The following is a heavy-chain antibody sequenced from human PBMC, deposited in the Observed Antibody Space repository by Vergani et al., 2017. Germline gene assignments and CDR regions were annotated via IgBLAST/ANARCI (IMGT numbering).Heavy chain of an antibody. CDR2: ISSSSSTI. J-gene: IGHJ4*02. D-gene: IGHD6-13*01. V-gene: IGHV3-48*01. CDR3: ARDWIAAAVTPFDY. CDR1: GFTFKDYA. Sequence: EMQLLESGGGLVQPGGSLRLSCAASGFTFKDYALNWVRQAPGKGLEWVSYISSSSSTIYYADSVKGRFTISRDNAKNSLYLQMNSLRAEDTAVYYCARDWIAAAVTPFDYWGQGTLVTVSS.